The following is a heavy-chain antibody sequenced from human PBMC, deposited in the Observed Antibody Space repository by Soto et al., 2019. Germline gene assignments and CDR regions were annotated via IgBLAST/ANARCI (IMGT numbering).Heavy chain of an antibody. CDR1: GGTFSSYA. CDR2: IIPIFGTA. V-gene: IGHV1-69*13. J-gene: IGHJ5*02. CDR3: ARDYKVRGVTLNWFDP. Sequence: SVKVSCKASGGTFSSYAISWVRQAPGQGLEWMGGIIPIFGTANYAQKFQGRVTITADESTSTAYMELSSLRSEDTAVYYCARDYKVRGVTLNWFDPWGQGTLVTVPQ. D-gene: IGHD3-10*01.